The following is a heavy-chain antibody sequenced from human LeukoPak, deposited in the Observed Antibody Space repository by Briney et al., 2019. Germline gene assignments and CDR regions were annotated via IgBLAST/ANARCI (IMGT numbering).Heavy chain of an antibody. D-gene: IGHD3-22*01. Sequence: SETLSLTCTVSGGSVSSSSSYWGWIRQPPGKGLEWIGSAYFTGSTNYSPSLKTRVTISLDTSKNQFSLRLTSVTAADTAVYYCAKSGHSYYYTPWDFSWGQGTLVTVSS. V-gene: IGHV4-39*01. CDR1: GGSVSSSSSY. J-gene: IGHJ5*02. CDR3: AKSGHSYYYTPWDFS. CDR2: AYFTGST.